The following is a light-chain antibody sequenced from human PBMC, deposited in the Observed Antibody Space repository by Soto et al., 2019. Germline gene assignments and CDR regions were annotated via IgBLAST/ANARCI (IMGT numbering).Light chain of an antibody. CDR1: NIGSKN. Sequence: SYELTQPPPVSEAPGQTARITCEGNNIGSKNVHWYQQKPGQAPALVVYDDRGRPSGVPERLSGSNSGNTATLTISRVEAGDEADYYCQVWDSTSDHVVFGGGTKLTVL. J-gene: IGLJ2*01. CDR3: QVWDSTSDHVV. V-gene: IGLV3-21*02. CDR2: DDR.